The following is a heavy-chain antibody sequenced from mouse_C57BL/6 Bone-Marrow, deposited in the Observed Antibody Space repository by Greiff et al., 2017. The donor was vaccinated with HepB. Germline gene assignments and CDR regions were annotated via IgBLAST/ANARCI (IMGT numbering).Heavy chain of an antibody. CDR2: IDPSDSYT. CDR3: AKSALTLRLRY. D-gene: IGHD3-2*02. V-gene: IGHV1-50*01. CDR1: GYTFTSYW. J-gene: IGHJ3*01. Sequence: QVHVKQPGAELVKPGASVKLSCKASGYTFTSYWMQWVKQRPGQGLEWIGEIDPSDSYTNYNQKFKGKATLTVDTSSSTAYMQRSSLTSEDSAVYYCAKSALTLRLRYWGQGTLVTVSA.